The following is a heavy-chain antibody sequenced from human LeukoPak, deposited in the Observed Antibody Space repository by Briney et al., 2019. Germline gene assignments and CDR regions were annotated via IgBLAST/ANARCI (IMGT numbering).Heavy chain of an antibody. CDR1: GFTFSYYG. J-gene: IGHJ4*02. CDR2: IWYDGSNK. V-gene: IGHV3-30*02. Sequence: PGGSLRLSCAASGFTFSYYGLHWVRQAPGKGLEWVAVIWYDGSNKYYADSVKGRFTISRDNSKNTLYPQMSSLRPEDTAVYYCLKDYYDSRGYYSPFDYWGQGTLVTVSS. CDR3: LKDYYDSRGYYSPFDY. D-gene: IGHD3-22*01.